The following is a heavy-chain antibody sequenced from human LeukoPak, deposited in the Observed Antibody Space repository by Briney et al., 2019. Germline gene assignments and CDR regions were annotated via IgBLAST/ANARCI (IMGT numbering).Heavy chain of an antibody. CDR3: ARPLALGYCCGGSCYGRGAWFDR. Sequence: SETLSLTCAVSGGSISSSNWWSWVRQPPGKGLEWIGQIYHSGSTNYNPSLKSRVTISVDKSKNQFSLKLRSVTAADTAVYYCARPLALGYCCGGSCYGRGAWFDRWGQGTLVTVSS. J-gene: IGHJ5*02. D-gene: IGHD2-15*01. CDR2: IYHSGST. V-gene: IGHV4-4*02. CDR1: GGSISSSNW.